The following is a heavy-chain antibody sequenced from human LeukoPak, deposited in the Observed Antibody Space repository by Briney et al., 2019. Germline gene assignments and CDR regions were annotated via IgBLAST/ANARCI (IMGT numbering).Heavy chain of an antibody. CDR2: IRIDESNE. V-gene: IGHV3-30*02. J-gene: IGHJ3*02. CDR1: GFTFSTYG. D-gene: IGHD3-22*01. Sequence: GGSLRLSCTASGFTFSTYGIHWVRQAPGKGLEWVAFIRIDESNEYYVDSVKGRFTISRDNSKNTLYLQMDSLRVEDTAVYFCAKVISSGFYSSAFDIWGQGTMVTVPS. CDR3: AKVISSGFYSSAFDI.